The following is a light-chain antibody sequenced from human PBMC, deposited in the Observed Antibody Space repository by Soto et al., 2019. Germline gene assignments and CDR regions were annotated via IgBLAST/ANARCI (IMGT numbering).Light chain of an antibody. CDR1: VLAKKY. CDR2: KDS. J-gene: IGLJ2*01. CDR3: YSAADNHRV. Sequence: SYELTQPSSVSVSPGQTARITCSGDVLAKKYARWFQQKPGQAPVLVIYKDSERPSGIPERFSGSSSGTTVTLTISGAQVEDEADYYCYSAADNHRVFGGGTKVTVL. V-gene: IGLV3-27*01.